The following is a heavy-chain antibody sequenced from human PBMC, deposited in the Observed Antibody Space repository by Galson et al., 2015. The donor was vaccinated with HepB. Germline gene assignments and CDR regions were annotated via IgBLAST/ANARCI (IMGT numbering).Heavy chain of an antibody. D-gene: IGHD2-15*01. V-gene: IGHV3-49*03. Sequence: SLRLSCAAFGFNFEDYGMNWIRQAPGKGLEWVGFIRSNSYGGTTEYAASVKDRFTISRDDSKSIAYLQMNSLRTDDIAVYYCTRDHCSEGNCFFDYWGQGTLVTVSS. CDR1: GFNFEDYG. CDR2: IRSNSYGGTT. CDR3: TRDHCSEGNCFFDY. J-gene: IGHJ4*02.